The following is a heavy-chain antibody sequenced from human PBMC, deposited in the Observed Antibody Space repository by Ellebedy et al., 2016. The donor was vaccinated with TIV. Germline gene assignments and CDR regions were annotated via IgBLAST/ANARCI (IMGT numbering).Heavy chain of an antibody. CDR3: ARGFQDYDSSPFDL. V-gene: IGHV3-11*04. Sequence: PGGSLRLSCAASGFTFSDYYMSWIRQAPGKGLEWVSYISSSGSTIYYADSVKGRFTISRDNSKNTLLLQMNSLRAEDAALYYCARGFQDYDSSPFDLWGRGTLVTVSS. CDR1: GFTFSDYY. D-gene: IGHD3-22*01. CDR2: ISSSGSTI. J-gene: IGHJ4*02.